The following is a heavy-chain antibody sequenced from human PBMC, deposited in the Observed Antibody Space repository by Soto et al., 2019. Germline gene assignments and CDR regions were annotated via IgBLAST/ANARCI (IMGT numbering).Heavy chain of an antibody. CDR3: ARLVYGGYYFYFDY. CDR2: IYYSGST. D-gene: IGHD3-22*01. J-gene: IGHJ4*02. CDR1: GGSISSYY. Sequence: SETLSLTCTVSGGSISSYYWSWIRQPPGKGLEWIGYIYYSGSTNYNPSLKSRVTISVDTSKNQFSLKLSSVTAADTAVYYCARLVYGGYYFYFDYWGQGTLVTVSS. V-gene: IGHV4-59*08.